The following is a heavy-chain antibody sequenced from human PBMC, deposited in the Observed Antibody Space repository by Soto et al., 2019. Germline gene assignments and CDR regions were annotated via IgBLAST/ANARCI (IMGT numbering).Heavy chain of an antibody. CDR2: INPHSGDT. CDR1: GYTFIDYS. Sequence: ASVKVSCKASGYTFIDYSIHWVRQAPGQGLEWMGRINPHSGDTDYSQKFRGRVTLTRDTSSSTAYMELTRVRFDDTAIYYCARGRFTSGCDYFDLWGQGTQVTVSS. D-gene: IGHD6-19*01. V-gene: IGHV1-2*06. CDR3: ARGRFTSGCDYFDL. J-gene: IGHJ4*02.